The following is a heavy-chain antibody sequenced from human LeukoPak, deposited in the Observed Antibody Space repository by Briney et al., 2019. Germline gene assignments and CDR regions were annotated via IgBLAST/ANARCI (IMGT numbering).Heavy chain of an antibody. CDR3: ARPGRGGIYFFDF. CDR1: GYTFTSYA. D-gene: IGHD2-21*01. Sequence: GASMKVSCKASGYTFTSYAMNWVRQAPGQGLEWMGWINTNTGNPMYAQGFTGRFVFSLDTSVSTAYLQISSLKAEDTAVYFCARPGRGGIYFFDFWGQGTLVTVSS. CDR2: INTNTGNP. J-gene: IGHJ4*02. V-gene: IGHV7-4-1*02.